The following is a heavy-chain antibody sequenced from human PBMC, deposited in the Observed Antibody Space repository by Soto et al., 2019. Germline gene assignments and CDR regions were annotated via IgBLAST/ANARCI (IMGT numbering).Heavy chain of an antibody. J-gene: IGHJ4*02. CDR1: GYTFTSYA. D-gene: IGHD2-15*01. CDR3: ARDRCSGGSCYDFDY. CDR2: INAGNGNT. Sequence: ASVKVSCKASGYTFTSYAMQWVRQAPGQRLEWMGWINAGNGNTKYSQKFQGRVTITRDTSASTAYMELSSLRSEDTAVYYCARDRCSGGSCYDFDYWGQGTLVTVSS. V-gene: IGHV1-3*01.